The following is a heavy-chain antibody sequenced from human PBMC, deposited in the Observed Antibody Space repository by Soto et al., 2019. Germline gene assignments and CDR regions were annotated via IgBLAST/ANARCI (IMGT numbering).Heavy chain of an antibody. CDR3: ARDMFVDFWSGYSPLGFDP. CDR1: GGTFSSYA. Sequence: ASVKVSCKASGGTFSSYAISWVRQAPGQGLEWMGGIIPILGIANYAQKFQGRVTITADKSTSTAYMELSSLRSEDTAVYYCARDMFVDFWSGYSPLGFDPWGQGTLVTVSS. J-gene: IGHJ5*02. V-gene: IGHV1-69*10. D-gene: IGHD3-3*01. CDR2: IIPILGIA.